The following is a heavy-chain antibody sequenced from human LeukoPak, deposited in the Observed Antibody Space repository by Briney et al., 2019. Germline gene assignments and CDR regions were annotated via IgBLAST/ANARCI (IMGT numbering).Heavy chain of an antibody. D-gene: IGHD4-17*01. V-gene: IGHV3-23*01. Sequence: PGVSLRLSCAASGFSLSTYWMNWVRQAPGKGLEWVSVMSGGGGSTYDADSVKGRFTISRDNSKNTLYLQMNSLRAEDTAVYYCAKREIRYGDPLAFDYWGQGTLVTVSS. CDR3: AKREIRYGDPLAFDY. J-gene: IGHJ4*02. CDR2: MSGGGGST. CDR1: GFSLSTYW.